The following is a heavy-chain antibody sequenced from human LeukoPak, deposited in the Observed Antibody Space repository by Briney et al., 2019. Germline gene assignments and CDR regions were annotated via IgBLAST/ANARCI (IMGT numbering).Heavy chain of an antibody. D-gene: IGHD3-22*01. Sequence: ASVKVSCKASGYTFTSYGISWVRQAPGQGLEWMGGIIPIFGTANYAQKFQGRVTITADESTSTAYMELSSLRSEDTAVYYCARSREDSSGYYPTGPFDYWGQGTLVTVSS. CDR1: GYTFTSYG. CDR3: ARSREDSSGYYPTGPFDY. V-gene: IGHV1-69*13. J-gene: IGHJ4*02. CDR2: IIPIFGTA.